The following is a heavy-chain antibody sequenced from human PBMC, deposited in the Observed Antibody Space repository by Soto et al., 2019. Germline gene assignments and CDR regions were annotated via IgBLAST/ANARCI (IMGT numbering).Heavy chain of an antibody. CDR3: ARDLGASEAAAPLRYFDY. CDR1: GFTFSSYG. J-gene: IGHJ4*02. Sequence: PGGSLRLSCAASGFTFSSYGMSWVRQAPGKGLEWVANIKQDGSEKYYVDSVKGRFTISRDNAKNSLYLQMNSLRAEDTAVYYCARDLGASEAAAPLRYFDYWGQGTLVTVSS. CDR2: IKQDGSEK. D-gene: IGHD3-16*01. V-gene: IGHV3-7*05.